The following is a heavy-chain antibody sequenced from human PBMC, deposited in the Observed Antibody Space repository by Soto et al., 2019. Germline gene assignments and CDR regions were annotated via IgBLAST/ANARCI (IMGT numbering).Heavy chain of an antibody. CDR3: VKDGSSGWPYYYGMDV. D-gene: IGHD6-19*01. V-gene: IGHV3-30*18. CDR1: GFTFSSYG. J-gene: IGHJ6*02. CDR2: ISYDGRNK. Sequence: LRLSCAASGFTFSSYGMHWVRQAPGKGLEWVAVISYDGRNKYYADSVKGRFTISRDNSKNTLYLQMSSLRPEDTAVYYCVKDGSSGWPYYYGMDVWGQGTTVTGLL.